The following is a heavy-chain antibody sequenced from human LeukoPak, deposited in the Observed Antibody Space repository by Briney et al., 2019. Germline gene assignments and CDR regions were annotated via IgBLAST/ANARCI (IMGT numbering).Heavy chain of an antibody. J-gene: IGHJ4*02. D-gene: IGHD6-19*01. V-gene: IGHV4-34*01. CDR1: GGSFSGYY. Sequence: PSETLSLTCAVYGGSFSGYYWSWIRQPPGKGLEWIGEINHSGSTNYNPSLKSRVTISVDTSKNQFSLKLSSVTAADTAVYYCARWQWLVLTGYFDYWGQGTLVTVSS. CDR3: ARWQWLVLTGYFDY. CDR2: INHSGST.